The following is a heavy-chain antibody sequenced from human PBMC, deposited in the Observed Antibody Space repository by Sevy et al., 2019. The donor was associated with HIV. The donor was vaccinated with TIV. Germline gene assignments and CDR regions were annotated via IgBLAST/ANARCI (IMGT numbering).Heavy chain of an antibody. CDR3: ARGGDFNDRSAKRDFDY. CDR2: IWNDGSNK. Sequence: GGCLRLSCAASGFTFSNYGMHWVRQAPGKGLEWVAVIWNDGSNKYYADSVKDRFTISRDNSKNTQYLQMNSLRVEDTAVYFCARGGDFNDRSAKRDFDYWGQGTLVTVSS. D-gene: IGHD3-22*01. V-gene: IGHV3-33*01. CDR1: GFTFSNYG. J-gene: IGHJ4*02.